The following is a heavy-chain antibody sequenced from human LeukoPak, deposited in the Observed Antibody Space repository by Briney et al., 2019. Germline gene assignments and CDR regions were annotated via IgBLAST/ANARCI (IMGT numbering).Heavy chain of an antibody. Sequence: SETLSLTCAVYGGSFSGYYWSWIRQPPGKGLEWIGEISHSGSTNYNPSLKSRVTISVDTSKNQFSLKVTSVTAADTAVYYCARVGSSGLDYWGQGTLVTVSS. J-gene: IGHJ4*02. D-gene: IGHD6-19*01. V-gene: IGHV4-34*01. CDR3: ARVGSSGLDY. CDR1: GGSFSGYY. CDR2: ISHSGST.